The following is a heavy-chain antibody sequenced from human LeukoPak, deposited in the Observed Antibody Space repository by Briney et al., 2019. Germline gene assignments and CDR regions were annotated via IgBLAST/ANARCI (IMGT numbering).Heavy chain of an antibody. Sequence: SETLSLTCTVSGGSISSYYWSWIRQPPGKGLEWIGYIYYSGSTNYNPSLKSRVTISVDRSKNQFSLKLSSVTAADTAVYYCASNGGLDYYDSSGYPTTVAFDIWGQGTMVTVSS. CDR3: ASNGGLDYYDSSGYPTTVAFDI. D-gene: IGHD3-22*01. CDR2: IYYSGST. J-gene: IGHJ3*02. V-gene: IGHV4-59*12. CDR1: GGSISSYY.